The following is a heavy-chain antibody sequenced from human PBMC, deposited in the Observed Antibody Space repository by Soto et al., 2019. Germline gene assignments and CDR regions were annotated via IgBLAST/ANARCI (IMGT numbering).Heavy chain of an antibody. D-gene: IGHD7-27*01. CDR1: GFTFSNAW. Sequence: GGSLRLSCAASGFTFSNAWMSWVRQAPGKGLEWVGRIKSKTDGGTTDYAAPVKGRFTISRDDSKNTLYLQMNSLKTEDTAVYYCTTAQLTGEGAFDIWGQGTMVTVSS. CDR2: IKSKTDGGTT. J-gene: IGHJ3*02. CDR3: TTAQLTGEGAFDI. V-gene: IGHV3-15*01.